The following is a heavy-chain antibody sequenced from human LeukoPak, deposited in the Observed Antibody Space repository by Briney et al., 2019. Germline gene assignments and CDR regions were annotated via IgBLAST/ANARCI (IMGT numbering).Heavy chain of an antibody. J-gene: IGHJ6*03. CDR3: ARGRAMGREYYYYMDV. CDR1: GGSIRSTSYY. D-gene: IGHD5-18*01. CDR2: IYYSGST. V-gene: IGHV4-39*07. Sequence: SETLSLTCTVSGGSIRSTSYYWGWIRQPPGKGLEWIGSIYYSGSTYYNPSLKSRVTISVDTSKNQFSLKLSSVTAADTAVYYCARGRAMGREYYYYMDVWGKGTTVTVSS.